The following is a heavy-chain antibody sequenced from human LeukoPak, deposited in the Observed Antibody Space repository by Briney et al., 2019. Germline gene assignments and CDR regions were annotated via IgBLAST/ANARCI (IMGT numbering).Heavy chain of an antibody. CDR1: GGSFSGYY. CDR2: TNHSGST. V-gene: IGHV4-34*01. D-gene: IGHD2-2*01. J-gene: IGHJ4*02. Sequence: SETLSLTCAVYGGSFSGYYWSWIRQPPGKGRGWIGETNHSGSTNYNPSLKSRVTMSVDTSKNQFSLKLSSVTAADTAVYYCARRGSVPAAMPYDYWGQGTLVTVSS. CDR3: ARRGSVPAAMPYDY.